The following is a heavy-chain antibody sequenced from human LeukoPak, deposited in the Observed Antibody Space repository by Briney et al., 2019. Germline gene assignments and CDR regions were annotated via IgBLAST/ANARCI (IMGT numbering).Heavy chain of an antibody. CDR2: IYYSGHT. V-gene: IGHV4-39*01. CDR3: ARLSGYSSGWYDY. J-gene: IGHJ4*02. CDR1: VDSITNRPYS. Sequence: SETLPLTCTFSVDSITNRPYSWGWIRQPPGKGLEWIGTIYYSGHTYYNPSLKSRVTISVDTSKNQFSLKLTSVTATDTAVYFCARLSGYSSGWYDYWGQATLVTVSS. D-gene: IGHD6-19*01.